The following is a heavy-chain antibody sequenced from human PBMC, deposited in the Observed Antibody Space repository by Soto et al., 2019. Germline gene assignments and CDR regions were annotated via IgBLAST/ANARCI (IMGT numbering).Heavy chain of an antibody. CDR1: GFPFSFYA. CDR3: AKQDHSYSSSWYVRYFQH. D-gene: IGHD6-13*01. CDR2: ISGSTNIT. Sequence: GGSLRLSCAASGFPFSFYAISWVRQAPGKGLEWVSTISGSTNITYYADSVQGRFSISRDKSKNTVHLQMNNLRAEDTGIYYCAKQDHSYSSSWYVRYFQHWGQGTLVTVS. J-gene: IGHJ1*01. V-gene: IGHV3-23*01.